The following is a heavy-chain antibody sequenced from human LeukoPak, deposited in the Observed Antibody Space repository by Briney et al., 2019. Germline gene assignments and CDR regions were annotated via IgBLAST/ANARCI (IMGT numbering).Heavy chain of an antibody. Sequence: HTLSLTLPCTYPGKSISLGGQSQSRLPPPPGKGREWIGYIYYRRGTYYNPSLKSRVTISVDTSKNRFYLKLSSVTSAATAVYYCVRDPYSCYGYLDYWGQGTLVTVSS. V-gene: IGHV4-31*03. CDR1: GKSISLGGQS. CDR3: VRDPYSCYGYLDY. J-gene: IGHJ4*02. D-gene: IGHD5-12*01. CDR2: IYYRRGT.